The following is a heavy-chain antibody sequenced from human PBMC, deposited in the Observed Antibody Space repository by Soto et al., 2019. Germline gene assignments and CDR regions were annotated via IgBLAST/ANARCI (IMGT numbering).Heavy chain of an antibody. Sequence: GESLKISCKGSGYSFTSYWISWVRQMPGKGLEWMGRIDPSDSYTNYSPSFQGHVTISADKSISTAYLQWSSLKASDTAMYYCARSSLYCSSASCYDYYGMDVWGQGTTVTVSS. D-gene: IGHD2-2*01. CDR2: IDPSDSYT. CDR3: ARSSLYCSSASCYDYYGMDV. CDR1: GYSFTSYW. V-gene: IGHV5-10-1*01. J-gene: IGHJ6*02.